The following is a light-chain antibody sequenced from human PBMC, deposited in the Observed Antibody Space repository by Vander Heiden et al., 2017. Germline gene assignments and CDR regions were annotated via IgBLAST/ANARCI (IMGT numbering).Light chain of an antibody. CDR1: SSNIGSNY. CDR2: RNN. V-gene: IGLV1-47*01. Sequence: QSVLTQPPSASVTPGQRVTIPCSGSSSNIGSNYGYWYQQLPGTAPKLLIYRNNQRPSGVPDRFSGSKSGTSASLAISGLRSEDEADYYCAAWDDSLSGWVFGGGTKLTVL. J-gene: IGLJ3*02. CDR3: AAWDDSLSGWV.